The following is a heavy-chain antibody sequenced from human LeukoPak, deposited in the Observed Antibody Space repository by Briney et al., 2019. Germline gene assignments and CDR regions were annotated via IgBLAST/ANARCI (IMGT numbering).Heavy chain of an antibody. J-gene: IGHJ4*02. V-gene: IGHV3-33*06. CDR3: AKVFLEDFWSLDFDY. Sequence: PGRSLRLSCAASGFTFSSYGMHWVRQAPGKGLEWVAVIWYDGSNKYYADSVKGRFIISRDNSKNTLYLQMNSLRAEDTAVYYCAKVFLEDFWSLDFDYWGQGTLVTVSS. CDR1: GFTFSSYG. CDR2: IWYDGSNK. D-gene: IGHD3-3*01.